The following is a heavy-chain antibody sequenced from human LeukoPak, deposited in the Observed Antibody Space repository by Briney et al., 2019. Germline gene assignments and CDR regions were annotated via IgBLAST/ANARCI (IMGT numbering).Heavy chain of an antibody. CDR3: AREINRRNWDWFDP. J-gene: IGHJ5*02. CDR1: GFTFSDYY. CDR2: ISGSGTNI. V-gene: IGHV3-11*04. D-gene: IGHD7-27*01. Sequence: PGGSLRLSCAASGFTFSDYYMSWIRQAPGKGLEWVSYISGSGTNIYYADSVKGRFTISRDNAKNSLYLQMNSLRAEDTAVYYCAREINRRNWDWFDPWGQGTLVTVSS.